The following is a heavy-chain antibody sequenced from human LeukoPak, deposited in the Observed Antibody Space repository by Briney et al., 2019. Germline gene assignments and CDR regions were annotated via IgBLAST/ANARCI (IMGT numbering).Heavy chain of an antibody. D-gene: IGHD1-26*01. V-gene: IGHV4-39*01. CDR1: GGSISSSSYY. CDR2: IYYSGST. Sequence: SETLSLTCTVSGGSISSSSYYWGWIRQPPGKGLEWIGSIYYSGSTYYNPSLKSRVTISVDTSKNQFSLKLSSVTAADTAVYYCARGRRGSYGSWDYWGQGTLVTVSS. CDR3: ARGRRGSYGSWDY. J-gene: IGHJ4*02.